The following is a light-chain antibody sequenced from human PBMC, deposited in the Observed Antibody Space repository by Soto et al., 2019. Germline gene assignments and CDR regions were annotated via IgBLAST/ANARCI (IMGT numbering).Light chain of an antibody. CDR1: HSVSSNY. V-gene: IGKV3-20*01. CDR3: QQYGISPT. CDR2: DVS. Sequence: EIVLTQSPGTLSLSPGERATLSCRSSHSVSSNYLAWYQQKPGQAPRLLIYDVSSRATGIPDSFSGSGSGTEFTLTISRLEPVDFAVYYCQQYGISPTFVQGTKVEIK. J-gene: IGKJ1*01.